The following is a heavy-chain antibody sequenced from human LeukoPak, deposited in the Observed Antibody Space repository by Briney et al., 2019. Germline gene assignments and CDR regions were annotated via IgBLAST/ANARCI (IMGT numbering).Heavy chain of an antibody. Sequence: ASVKVSCKASRYTFSRYVLSWVGQAPGHGLEWMGWINPNSGGTNYAQKFQGRVTMTRDTSISTAYMELSRLRSDDTAVYYCARGPLWGGVWGKGTTVTVSS. CDR2: INPNSGGT. V-gene: IGHV1-2*02. CDR1: RYTFSRYV. J-gene: IGHJ6*04. CDR3: ARGPLWGGV. D-gene: IGHD3-16*01.